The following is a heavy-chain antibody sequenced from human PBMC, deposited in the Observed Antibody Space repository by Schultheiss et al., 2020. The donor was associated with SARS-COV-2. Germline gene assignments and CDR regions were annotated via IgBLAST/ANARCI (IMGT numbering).Heavy chain of an antibody. V-gene: IGHV4-61*05. CDR3: ARHRSWYDY. Sequence: SQTLSLTCTVSGGSISSSFYYWGWIRQPPGKGLEWIGYIYYSGSTNYNPSLKSRVTISVDTSKNQFYLELNSVTAADTAVYYCARHRSWYDYWGQGTLVTVSS. D-gene: IGHD6-13*01. J-gene: IGHJ4*02. CDR1: GGSISSSFYY. CDR2: IYYSGST.